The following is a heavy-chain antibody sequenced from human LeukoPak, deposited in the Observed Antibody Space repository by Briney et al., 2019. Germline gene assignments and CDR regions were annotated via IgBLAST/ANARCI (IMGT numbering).Heavy chain of an antibody. V-gene: IGHV3-21*04. CDR3: QPYDSTPKRFFDY. J-gene: IGHJ4*02. CDR1: GFTFSSYS. CDR2: ISSSSSYI. Sequence: KPGGSLRLSCAASGFTFSSYSMNWVRQAPGKGLEWVSSISSSSSYIYYADSVKGRFTISRDNAKNSLYLQMNSLRAEDTAVYYCQPYDSTPKRFFDYWGQGTLVTVSS. D-gene: IGHD3-22*01.